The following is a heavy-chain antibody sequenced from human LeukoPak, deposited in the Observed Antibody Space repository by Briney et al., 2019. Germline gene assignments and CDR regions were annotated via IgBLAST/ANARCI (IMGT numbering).Heavy chain of an antibody. D-gene: IGHD6-19*01. V-gene: IGHV4-59*08. Sequence: SETLSLACTVSGGSISSYYWSWIRQPPGKGLEWIGYIYYSGSTYYNPSLKSRVTISVDTSKNQFSLKLSSVTAADTAVYYCARHLPIAVAGEFDYWGQGALVTVSS. J-gene: IGHJ4*02. CDR1: GGSISSYY. CDR3: ARHLPIAVAGEFDY. CDR2: IYYSGST.